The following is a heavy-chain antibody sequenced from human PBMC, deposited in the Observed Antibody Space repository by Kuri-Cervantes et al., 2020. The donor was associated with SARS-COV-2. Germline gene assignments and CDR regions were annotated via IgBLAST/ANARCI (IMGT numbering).Heavy chain of an antibody. CDR2: INHSGST. Sequence: SETLSLTCAVYGGSFSGYYWSWIRQPPGKGLEWIGEINHSGSTNYNPSLKSRVTISVDTSRNQFSLKLSSVTAADTAVYYCARSVAGPFDYWGQGTLVTASS. J-gene: IGHJ4*02. CDR3: ARSVAGPFDY. CDR1: GGSFSGYY. V-gene: IGHV4-34*01. D-gene: IGHD6-19*01.